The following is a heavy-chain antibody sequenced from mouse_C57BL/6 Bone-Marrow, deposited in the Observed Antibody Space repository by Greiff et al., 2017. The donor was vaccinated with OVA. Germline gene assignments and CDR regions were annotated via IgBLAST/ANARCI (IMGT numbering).Heavy chain of an antibody. D-gene: IGHD2-10*01. CDR1: GFTFSSYG. V-gene: IGHV5-6*01. Sequence: EVNVVESGGDLVKPGGSLKLSCAASGFTFSSYGMSWVRQTPDKRLEWVATISGGGSYTYYPDSVKGRFTISRDNANNTLYLQMSSLKSEDTAMYRCASVPYWDYFDYWGQGTTLTVSS. CDR3: ASVPYWDYFDY. CDR2: ISGGGSYT. J-gene: IGHJ2*01.